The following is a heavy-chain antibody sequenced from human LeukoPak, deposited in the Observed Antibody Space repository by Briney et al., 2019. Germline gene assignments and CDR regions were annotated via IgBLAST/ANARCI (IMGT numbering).Heavy chain of an antibody. CDR2: ISWKSDSI. V-gene: IGHV3-9*01. CDR3: ARGGRLTMIWNGAFDI. CDR1: GFTFDDYA. Sequence: GGSLRLSCAASGFTFDDYAMHWVRQAPGKGLEWVSGISWKSDSIGYADSVKGRFTISRDNAKNSLYLQMNSLRAEDTALYYCARGGRLTMIWNGAFDIWGQGTMVTVSS. D-gene: IGHD3-22*01. J-gene: IGHJ3*02.